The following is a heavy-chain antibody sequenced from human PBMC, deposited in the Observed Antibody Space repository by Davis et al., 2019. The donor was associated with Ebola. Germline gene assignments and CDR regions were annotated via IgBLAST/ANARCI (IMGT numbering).Heavy chain of an antibody. Sequence: PGGSLRLSCAASGFTFDDYAMHWVRQAPGKGLEWVSGISWNSGSIGYADSVKGRFTISRDNAKNSLYLQMNSLRAEDTAVYYCARVGGGIVVVPAAIRYYYGMDVWGQGTTVTVSS. CDR1: GFTFDDYA. CDR3: ARVGGGIVVVPAAIRYYYGMDV. D-gene: IGHD2-2*01. V-gene: IGHV3-9*01. CDR2: ISWNSGSI. J-gene: IGHJ6*02.